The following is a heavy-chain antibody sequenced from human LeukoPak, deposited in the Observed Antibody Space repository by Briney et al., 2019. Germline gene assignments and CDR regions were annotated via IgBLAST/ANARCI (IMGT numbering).Heavy chain of an antibody. CDR1: GFTLSSNY. J-gene: IGHJ4*02. V-gene: IGHV3-66*02. Sequence: GGSLRLSCAASGFTLSSNYMSWVRQAPGKGLEWVSVIYSGGSTYYADSVKGRFTISRDNSKNTLYLQMNSLRAEDTAVYYCARGKSGYSYGYWGQGTLVTVSS. D-gene: IGHD5-18*01. CDR3: ARGKSGYSYGY. CDR2: IYSGGST.